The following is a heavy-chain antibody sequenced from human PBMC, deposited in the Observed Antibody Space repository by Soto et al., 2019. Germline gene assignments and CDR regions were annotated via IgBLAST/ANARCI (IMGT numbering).Heavy chain of an antibody. V-gene: IGHV4-34*01. Sequence: PSETLSLTCAVYAGSFSGYYWSWIRQPPGKGLEWIGEINHSGSTNYNPSLKSRVTISVDTSKNQFSLKLSSVTAADTAVYYCARESQDYDFWSGYLKTYNWFDPWGQGTLVTVSS. CDR1: AGSFSGYY. J-gene: IGHJ5*02. CDR2: INHSGST. CDR3: ARESQDYDFWSGYLKTYNWFDP. D-gene: IGHD3-3*01.